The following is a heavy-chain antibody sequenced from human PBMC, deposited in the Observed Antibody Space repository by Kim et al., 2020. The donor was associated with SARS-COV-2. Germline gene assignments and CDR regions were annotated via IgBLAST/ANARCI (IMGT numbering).Heavy chain of an antibody. J-gene: IGHJ4*02. D-gene: IGHD3-22*01. V-gene: IGHV1-24*01. CDR3: ATNKYYDSSGIDY. Sequence: YAQEFQGRVTMTDATSPDTVYMKLSSLRSENTAVYYCATNKYYDSSGIDYWGQGTLVTVSS.